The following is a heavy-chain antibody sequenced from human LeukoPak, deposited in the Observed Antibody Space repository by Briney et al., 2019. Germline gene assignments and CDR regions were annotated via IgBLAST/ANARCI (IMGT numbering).Heavy chain of an antibody. CDR2: INHSGST. J-gene: IGHJ4*02. CDR3: ARTGYFYTTGNFDL. V-gene: IGHV4-34*01. D-gene: IGHD4-17*01. CDR1: GGSFSGFY. Sequence: SETLSLTCGAYGGSFSGFYWSWIRQPPGKGLEWIGEINHSGSTNYNPSLKSRVTISVDMSNNQFSLKLSSVTAADTAVYYCARTGYFYTTGNFDLWGQGTLVAVSS.